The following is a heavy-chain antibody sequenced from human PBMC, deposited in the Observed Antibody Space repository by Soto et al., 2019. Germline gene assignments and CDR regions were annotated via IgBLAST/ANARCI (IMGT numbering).Heavy chain of an antibody. CDR2: IDPSDSYT. Sequence: GESLKISCKGSGYSFTSYWISWVRQIPGKGLEWMGRIDPSDSYTNYSPSFQGHVTISADKSISTAYLQWSSLKASDTAMYYCARPIFGGYYYYGMDVWGQGTTVTVSS. CDR3: ARPIFGGYYYYGMDV. J-gene: IGHJ6*02. D-gene: IGHD3-3*01. CDR1: GYSFTSYW. V-gene: IGHV5-10-1*01.